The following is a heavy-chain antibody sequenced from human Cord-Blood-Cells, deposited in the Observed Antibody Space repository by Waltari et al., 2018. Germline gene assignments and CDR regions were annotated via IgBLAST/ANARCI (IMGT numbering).Heavy chain of an antibody. CDR2: IDPGDSDT. CDR3: ARQVVDNYDAFDI. CDR1: GYRFTSYW. Sequence: EVPLVQSGAEVKKPGESLTISCKGSGYRFTSYWIGWVRQMPGKGLEWMGIIDPGDSDTRYSPSFQGQVTISADKSISTAYLQWSSLKASDTAMYYCARQVVDNYDAFDIWGQGTMVTVSS. D-gene: IGHD5-12*01. V-gene: IGHV5-51*01. J-gene: IGHJ3*02.